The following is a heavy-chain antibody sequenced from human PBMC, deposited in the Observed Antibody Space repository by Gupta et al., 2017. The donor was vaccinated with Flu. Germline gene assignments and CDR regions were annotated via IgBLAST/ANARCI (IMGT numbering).Heavy chain of an antibody. CDR1: GFTFSSYG. D-gene: IGHD3-22*01. Sequence: QVQLVESGGGVVQPGRSLRLSCAASGFTFSSYGMHWVRQAPGKGLEWVAVISYDGSNNYYADSVKGRFTSSRDNSKNTLYLQMNSLRAEDTAVYYCAKGVDRKGNTSGYYPPLDYWGQGTLVTVSS. V-gene: IGHV3-30*18. J-gene: IGHJ4*02. CDR3: AKGVDRKGNTSGYYPPLDY. CDR2: ISYDGSNN.